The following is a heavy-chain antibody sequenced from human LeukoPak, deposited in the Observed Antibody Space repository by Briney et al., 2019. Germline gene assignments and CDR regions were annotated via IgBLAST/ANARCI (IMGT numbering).Heavy chain of an antibody. CDR2: ISSSGSSI. Sequence: GGSLRLSCAASGFTFSDYYMSWIRQAPGKGLEWVSYISSSGSSIYYADSVKVRFTISRDNAKNSLYLQMNSLRAEDTAVYYCAKRKGYSGYADAFDIWAKGQWSPSLQ. CDR1: GFTFSDYY. J-gene: IGHJ3*02. V-gene: IGHV3-11*01. CDR3: AKRKGYSGYADAFDI. D-gene: IGHD5-12*01.